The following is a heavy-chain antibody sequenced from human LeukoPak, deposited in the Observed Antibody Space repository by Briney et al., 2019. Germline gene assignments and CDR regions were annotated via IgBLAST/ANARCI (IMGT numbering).Heavy chain of an antibody. CDR2: INHSGST. CDR1: SGSLSGYY. J-gene: IGHJ5*02. V-gene: IGHV4-34*01. CDR3: ARGKWHTKANFEGCCFDP. D-gene: IGHD2-8*01. Sequence: SETLSLTCAVYSGSLSGYYWSWIRQPPEKGLEWFGEINHSGSTNYNPSLKSRVTISVDTPKSQFSLKLSSVTAADTAVYYCARGKWHTKANFEGCCFDPWGQGTLVTVSP.